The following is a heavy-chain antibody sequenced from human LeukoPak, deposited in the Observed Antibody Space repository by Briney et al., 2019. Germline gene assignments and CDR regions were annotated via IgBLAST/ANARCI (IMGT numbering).Heavy chain of an antibody. D-gene: IGHD4/OR15-4a*01. Sequence: GGSLRLSCAASGFTFSSYWMTWVRQTPGKGLEWVANIKHDGSEDYFVDSVKGRFSISRDNAENSLHLQTSSLRAEDTAVYYCARSANYGGHDFFDYWGQGILVIVSS. CDR3: ARSANYGGHDFFDY. J-gene: IGHJ4*02. CDR2: IKHDGSED. V-gene: IGHV3-7*01. CDR1: GFTFSSYW.